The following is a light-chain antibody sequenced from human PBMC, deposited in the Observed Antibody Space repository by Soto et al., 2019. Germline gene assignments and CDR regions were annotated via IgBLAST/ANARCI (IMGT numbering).Light chain of an antibody. J-gene: IGLJ1*01. V-gene: IGLV2-14*01. CDR3: SSYTSRSTHV. CDR1: SSDVGGYKY. Sequence: QSVLTQPASVSASPGQSSTISCTANSSDVGGYKYVSWYPKHPGKAPTLMIYDVSNRPSGVSDRFSGSKSGNTASLTISVLQAEDEADYYCSSYTSRSTHVFGTGTKVTVL. CDR2: DVS.